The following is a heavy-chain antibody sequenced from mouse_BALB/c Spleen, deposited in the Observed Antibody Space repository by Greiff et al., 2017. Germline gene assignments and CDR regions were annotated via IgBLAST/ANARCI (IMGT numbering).Heavy chain of an antibody. CDR3: AREGYDYDGRVFDY. V-gene: IGHV5-17*02. CDR2: ISSGSSTI. D-gene: IGHD2-4*01. Sequence: EVMLVESGGGLVQPGGSRKLSCAASGFTFSSFGMHWVRQAPEKGLEWVAYISSGSSTIYYADTVKGRFTISRDNPKNTLFLQMTSLRSEDTAMYYCAREGYDYDGRVFDYWGQGTTLTVSS. CDR1: GFTFSSFG. J-gene: IGHJ2*01.